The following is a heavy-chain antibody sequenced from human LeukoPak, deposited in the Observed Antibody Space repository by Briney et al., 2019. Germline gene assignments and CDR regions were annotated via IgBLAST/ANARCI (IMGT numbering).Heavy chain of an antibody. V-gene: IGHV1-24*01. CDR2: FDPEDGET. J-gene: IGHJ4*02. CDR1: GYTLTELS. D-gene: IGHD6-19*01. CDR3: ATDSSGQRGSDYFDY. Sequence: ASVKVSCKVSGYTLTELSMHWVRQAPGKGLEWMGGFDPEDGETIYAQKFQGRVTMTEDTSTDTAYMELSSLRSEDTAVYYCATDSSGQRGSDYFDYWGQGTLVTVSS.